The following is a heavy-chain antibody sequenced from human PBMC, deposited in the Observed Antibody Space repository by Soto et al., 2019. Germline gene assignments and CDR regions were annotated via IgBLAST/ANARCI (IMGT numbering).Heavy chain of an antibody. CDR1: GFSLSTSVVG. J-gene: IGHJ3*02. V-gene: IGHV2-5*02. D-gene: IGHD3-10*01. CDR3: ALYVFYGEYELNAFDI. CDR2: IYWDDDK. Sequence: QITLKESGPTLVKPTQTITMTCTLSGFSLSTSVVGVGWIRQPPGKALEWLALIYWDDDKRYSPSLKSRLTITKDTSKNQVVLTMTNMDPVDTATYYCALYVFYGEYELNAFDIWGQGTMVTVSS.